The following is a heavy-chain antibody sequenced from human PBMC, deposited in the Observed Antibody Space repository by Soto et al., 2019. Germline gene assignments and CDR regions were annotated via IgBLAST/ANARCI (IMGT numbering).Heavy chain of an antibody. D-gene: IGHD3-9*01. CDR1: GFSLSTSGVG. J-gene: IGHJ4*02. Sequence: QITLKESGPMLVRPTQTLTLTCAFSGFSLSTSGVGVGWIRQPPGKALEWLAVIYWDDSKHYSPSLRSRLTITKDTSKNQVVLTMTNMDPMDTGTYYCARKGPEDWPLDYWGQGTLVTVSS. CDR2: IYWDDSK. CDR3: ARKGPEDWPLDY. V-gene: IGHV2-5*02.